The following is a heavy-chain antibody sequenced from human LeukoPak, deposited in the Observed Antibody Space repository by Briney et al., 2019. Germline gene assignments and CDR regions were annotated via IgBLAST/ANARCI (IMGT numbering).Heavy chain of an antibody. CDR3: ARVEEYYDSSGYYNY. V-gene: IGHV3-23*01. CDR1: GFTFSDYS. D-gene: IGHD3-22*01. CDR2: ISGTGDVS. J-gene: IGHJ4*02. Sequence: PGGSLRLSCAASGFTFSDYSMRWVRQAPGKGLEWVSSISGTGDVSKYADSVKGRFTISRDNSKNTLYLQVNSLRAEETAVYYCARVEEYYDSSGYYNYWGQGTLVTVSS.